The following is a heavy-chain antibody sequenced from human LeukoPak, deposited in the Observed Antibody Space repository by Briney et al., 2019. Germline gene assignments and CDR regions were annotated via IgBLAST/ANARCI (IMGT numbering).Heavy chain of an antibody. Sequence: ASVKVSCKASGYSFTTYYMHWVRQAPGQGLEWMGIINPTGGSTNYAQKFEGRVTMTRDTSTSTVYMELSSLRSEDTAVYYCARVKGLRPDQTYYYDSSGYYYFDYWGQGTLVTVSS. V-gene: IGHV1-46*01. CDR2: INPTGGST. J-gene: IGHJ4*02. D-gene: IGHD3-22*01. CDR3: ARVKGLRPDQTYYYDSSGYYYFDY. CDR1: GYSFTTYY.